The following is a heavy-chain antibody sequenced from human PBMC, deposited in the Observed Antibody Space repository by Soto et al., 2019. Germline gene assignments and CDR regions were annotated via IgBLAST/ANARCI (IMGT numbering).Heavy chain of an antibody. D-gene: IGHD6-13*01. J-gene: IGHJ4*02. CDR2: ISAYNGNT. CDR1: GYTFTSYG. Sequence: GASVKVSCKASGYTFTSYGISWVLQAPGQGLEWMGWISAYNGNTNYAQKLQGRVTMTTDTSTSTAYMELRSLRSDDTAVYYCARGSSIAAAGREIDYWGQGTLVTVSS. V-gene: IGHV1-18*01. CDR3: ARGSSIAAAGREIDY.